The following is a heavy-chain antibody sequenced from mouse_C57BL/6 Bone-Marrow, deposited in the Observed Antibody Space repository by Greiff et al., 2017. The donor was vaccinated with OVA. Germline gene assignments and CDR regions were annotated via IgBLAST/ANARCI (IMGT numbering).Heavy chain of an antibody. V-gene: IGHV5-4*01. CDR3: ARDPRWFYAMDY. J-gene: IGHJ4*01. Sequence: EVHLVESGGGLVKPGGSLKLSCAASGFTFSSYAMSWVRQTPEKRLEWVATISDGGSYTYYPDNVKGRFTISRDNAKNNLYLQMSQLKSEDTAMYYCARDPRWFYAMDYWGQGTSVTVSS. CDR1: GFTFSSYA. CDR2: ISDGGSYT. D-gene: IGHD2-3*01.